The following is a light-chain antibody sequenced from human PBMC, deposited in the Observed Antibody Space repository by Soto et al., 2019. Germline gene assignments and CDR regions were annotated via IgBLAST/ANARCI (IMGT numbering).Light chain of an antibody. Sequence: AVLLTQSPSSFSASTGDRATITCRASQDIHNYLAWYQQVPGKAPKLLLYAASILQTGVPSRFSGSGSGTDFTLTIDGLQSEDFATYFWQLYYNYPWTFGQGTTVE. J-gene: IGKJ1*01. CDR1: QDIHNY. V-gene: IGKV1-8*01. CDR3: QLYYNYPWT. CDR2: AAS.